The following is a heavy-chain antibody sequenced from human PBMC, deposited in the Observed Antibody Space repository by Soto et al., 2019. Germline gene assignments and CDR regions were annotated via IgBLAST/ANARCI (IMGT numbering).Heavy chain of an antibody. D-gene: IGHD2-21*02. V-gene: IGHV3-23*01. Sequence: EVQLLESGGGLVQPGGSLRLSCVASGFSFSNYAMSWVRLPPGKGLEWVSSFRGTGGNTYYADSVKGRFTISRDNSKHTLYLQMNGLRAEDTAVYYCAKDVVTLVVTGGLDYWGQGTLVTVSS. CDR1: GFSFSNYA. CDR2: FRGTGGNT. J-gene: IGHJ4*02. CDR3: AKDVVTLVVTGGLDY.